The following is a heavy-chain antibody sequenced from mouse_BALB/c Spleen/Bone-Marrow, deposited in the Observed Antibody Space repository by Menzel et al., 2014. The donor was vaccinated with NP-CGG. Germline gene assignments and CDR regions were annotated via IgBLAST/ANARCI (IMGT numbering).Heavy chain of an antibody. Sequence: VQRVESGPGLVAPSQSLSITCTVSGFSLTSYGVHWVRQSPGKGLEWLGVIWAGGSTNYNSALMSRLSISKDNSKSQVFLKMNGLQTDGTAMYYCARDRSYYGMDYWGQGTSVTVSS. CDR2: IWAGGST. CDR3: ARDRSYYGMDY. V-gene: IGHV2-9*02. CDR1: GFSLTSYG. J-gene: IGHJ4*01.